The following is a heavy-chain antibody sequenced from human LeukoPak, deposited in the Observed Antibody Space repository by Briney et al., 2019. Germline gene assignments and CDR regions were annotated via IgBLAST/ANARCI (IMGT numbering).Heavy chain of an antibody. Sequence: PSETLSLTCAVYGGSFSGYYWSWIRQPPGKGLEWLGEINHSGSTNYNPSLKSRVTISVDTSKNQFSLKLSSVTAADTAVYYCAITYYDSSGYYFDYWGQGTLVTVSS. CDR1: GGSFSGYY. J-gene: IGHJ4*02. CDR3: AITYYDSSGYYFDY. CDR2: INHSGST. V-gene: IGHV4-34*01. D-gene: IGHD3-22*01.